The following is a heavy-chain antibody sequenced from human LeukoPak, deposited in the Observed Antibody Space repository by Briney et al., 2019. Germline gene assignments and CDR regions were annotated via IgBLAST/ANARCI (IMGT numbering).Heavy chain of an antibody. J-gene: IGHJ4*02. CDR2: IYYSGST. D-gene: IGHD6-13*01. Sequence: PSETLSLTCTVSGGSISSYYWSWIRQPPGKGLEWIGYIYYSGSTNYNPSLKSRVTISVDTSKNQFSLKLSFVTAADTAVYYCASWIAAAGTLDYWGQGTLVTVSS. CDR3: ASWIAAAGTLDY. CDR1: GGSISSYY. V-gene: IGHV4-59*01.